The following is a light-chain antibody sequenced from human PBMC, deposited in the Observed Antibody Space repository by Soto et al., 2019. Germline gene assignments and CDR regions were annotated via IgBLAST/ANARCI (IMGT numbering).Light chain of an antibody. Sequence: EIVLTQSPGTLSLSPGERATLSCRASQSVSSSYLAWYQQNPGQAPRLLIYGASTRATGIPARFSGSGSGTEFTLTISSLQSEDFAVYYCQQYNNWWWTCGQGTKVDIK. CDR2: GAS. CDR3: QQYNNWWWT. CDR1: QSVSSSY. J-gene: IGKJ1*01. V-gene: IGKV3-15*01.